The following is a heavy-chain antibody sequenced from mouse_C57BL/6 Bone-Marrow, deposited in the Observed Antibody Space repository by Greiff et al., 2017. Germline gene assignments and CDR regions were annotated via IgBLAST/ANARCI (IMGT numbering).Heavy chain of an antibody. CDR1: GFTFSNYW. Sequence: EVKLMESGGGLVQPGGSMKLSCVASGFTFSNYWMNWVRQSPEKGLEWVAQIRLKSDNYATHSAESVKGRFTISRDDSKSSVYLQMNNLRAEDTGIYYCTVYYGSSQYYFDYWGQGTTLTVSS. D-gene: IGHD1-1*01. CDR3: TVYYGSSQYYFDY. J-gene: IGHJ2*01. V-gene: IGHV6-3*01. CDR2: IRLKSDNYAT.